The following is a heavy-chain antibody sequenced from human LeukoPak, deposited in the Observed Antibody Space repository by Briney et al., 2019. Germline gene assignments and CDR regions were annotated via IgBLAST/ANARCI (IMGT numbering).Heavy chain of an antibody. CDR2: VNHRGDT. CDR3: ARGRSITMVRGRSNWFDP. V-gene: IGHV4-34*01. Sequence: SETLSLTCAVYGGSFSGYYWSWIRQPPGKGLEWIGEVNHRGDTIYNPSLKRRVIMSVDTSKNQFSLKLSSVTAADTAVYYCARGRSITMVRGRSNWFDPWGQGTLVTVSS. J-gene: IGHJ5*02. CDR1: GGSFSGYY. D-gene: IGHD3-10*01.